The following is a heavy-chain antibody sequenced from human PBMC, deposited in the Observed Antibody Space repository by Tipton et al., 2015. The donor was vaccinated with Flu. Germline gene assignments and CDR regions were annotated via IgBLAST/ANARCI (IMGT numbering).Heavy chain of an antibody. J-gene: IGHJ4*02. CDR3: AKHTAGRSMGDFAY. V-gene: IGHV4-59*08. Sequence: GLVKPSETLSLTCTVSGGSITNYYWSWIRQPPGKGLEFIGYIYYTGSASYNPSLYSRVTMSVDTSKNQFSLKVTSVTAADTAVYYCAKHTAGRSMGDFAYWGRGFVVTVSS. CDR1: GGSITNYY. D-gene: IGHD1-26*01. CDR2: IYYTGSA.